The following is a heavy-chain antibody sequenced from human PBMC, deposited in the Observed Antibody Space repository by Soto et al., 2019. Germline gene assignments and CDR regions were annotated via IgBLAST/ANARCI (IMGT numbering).Heavy chain of an antibody. CDR3: ARVMGDWGTYYYYYGMDV. CDR2: VYYAGAT. Sequence: PSETLSLACTVSGASVNTSYWGWIRQPPGKGPEWIGYVYYAGATNYNPSLESRVTISPDTSRNQFSLNLRSVTAADTAVYYCARVMGDWGTYYYYYGMDVWGQGTTVT. D-gene: IGHD3-16*01. CDR1: GASVNTSY. J-gene: IGHJ6*02. V-gene: IGHV4-59*02.